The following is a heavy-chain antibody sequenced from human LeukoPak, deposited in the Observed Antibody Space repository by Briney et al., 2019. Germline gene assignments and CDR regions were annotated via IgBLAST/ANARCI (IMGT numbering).Heavy chain of an antibody. CDR2: ISYDGSNK. V-gene: IGHV3-30-3*01. D-gene: IGHD5-12*01. J-gene: IGHJ3*02. Sequence: QPGRSLRLSCAASGFTFSSYAMHWVRQAPGKGLEWVAVISYDGSNKYYADSVKGRFTISRDHYQNPLYLQMNSLRADDTGVYYCAREGDIVATTHALDIWGQPTMLTVSS. CDR3: AREGDIVATTHALDI. CDR1: GFTFSSYA.